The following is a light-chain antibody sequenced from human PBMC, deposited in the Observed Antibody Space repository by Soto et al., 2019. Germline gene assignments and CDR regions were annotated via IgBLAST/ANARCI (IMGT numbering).Light chain of an antibody. CDR2: GAS. J-gene: IGKJ1*01. CDR3: QQYNSYWT. V-gene: IGKV3-20*01. CDR1: QSISSDH. Sequence: EIVLTQSQGIMSLSPGERDTIACRASQSISSDHLAWYQQRPGQSPRLLIYGASSRTTGVPDRFSGSGSGTEFTLTISSLQPDDFATYYCQQYNSYWTFGQGTKVDIK.